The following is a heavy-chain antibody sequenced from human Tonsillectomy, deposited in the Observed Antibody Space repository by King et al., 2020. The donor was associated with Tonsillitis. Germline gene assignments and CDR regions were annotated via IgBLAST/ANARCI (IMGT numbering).Heavy chain of an antibody. CDR1: GFTFSSYA. D-gene: IGHD7-27*01. V-gene: IGHV3-23*03. J-gene: IGHJ5*02. CDR3: AKQAGDRLDWFDP. Sequence: VQLVESGGGLVQPGGSLRLSCAASGFTFSSYAMRWVRQAPGKGLEWVSVIYSGGSSTYYADSVKGRFTISRDNSKNTLYLQMNSLRAEDTAVYYCAKQAGDRLDWFDPRGQGTLGTVSA. CDR2: IYSGGSST.